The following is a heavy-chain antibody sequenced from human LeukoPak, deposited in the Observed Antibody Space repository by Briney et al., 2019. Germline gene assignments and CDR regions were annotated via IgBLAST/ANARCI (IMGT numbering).Heavy chain of an antibody. Sequence: GGSLRLSCAASGFTFSNAWMSWVRQAPGKGLEWVGRISSKTDGGTTDYAAPVKGRFTFSRDDSKNTLYLQMNSLKTEDTAVYYCIKSSGDWHWGQGTLVTVSS. CDR3: IKSSGDWH. D-gene: IGHD2-21*02. J-gene: IGHJ4*02. V-gene: IGHV3-15*05. CDR2: ISSKTDGGTT. CDR1: GFTFSNAW.